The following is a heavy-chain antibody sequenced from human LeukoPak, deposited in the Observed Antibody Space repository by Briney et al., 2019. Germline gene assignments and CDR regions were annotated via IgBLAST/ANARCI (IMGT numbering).Heavy chain of an antibody. J-gene: IGHJ4*02. D-gene: IGHD2-2*01. CDR3: ARDPVSTSGEGYFDY. V-gene: IGHV3-23*01. CDR2: TSDSGGST. Sequence: GGSLRLSCAASGFTFSSYAMSWVRQAPGKGLEWVSGTSDSGGSTYYADSVKGRFTISRDNSKNTLYLQMNSLRAEDTAVYYCARDPVSTSGEGYFDYWGQGTLVTVSS. CDR1: GFTFSSYA.